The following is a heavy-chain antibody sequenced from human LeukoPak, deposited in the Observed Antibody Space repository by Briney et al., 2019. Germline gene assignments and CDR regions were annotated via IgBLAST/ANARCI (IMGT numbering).Heavy chain of an antibody. CDR3: ARAGWVTDDSWFDP. CDR2: INPNSGGT. J-gene: IGHJ5*02. CDR1: GYTFTSYG. D-gene: IGHD2-21*02. Sequence: ASVKVSCKASGYTFTSYGISWVRQAPGQGLEWMGWINPNSGGTNYAQKFQGRVTMTRDTSISTAYMELSRLRSDDTAVYYCARAGWVTDDSWFDPWGQGTLVTVSS. V-gene: IGHV1-2*02.